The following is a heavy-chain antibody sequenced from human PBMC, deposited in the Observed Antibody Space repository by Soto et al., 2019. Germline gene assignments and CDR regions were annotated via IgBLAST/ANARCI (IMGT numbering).Heavy chain of an antibody. J-gene: IGHJ4*02. CDR2: IWYDGSEK. Sequence: QVQVVESGGGVVQPGRSLRLSCAASGFIFRTYAMHWVRQAPGEGLEWVAAIWYDGSEKYYTDSVKGRFTISRDNSRNTLYLQMTSLRAEDTAVYYCATSRPPDPHGFDSWGQGTLVTVSS. CDR1: GFIFRTYA. CDR3: ATSRPPDPHGFDS. V-gene: IGHV3-33*01.